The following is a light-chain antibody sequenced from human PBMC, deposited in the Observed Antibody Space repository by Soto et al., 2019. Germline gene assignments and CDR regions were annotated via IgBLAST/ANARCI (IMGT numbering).Light chain of an antibody. CDR1: QSISTW. J-gene: IGKJ1*01. V-gene: IGKV1-5*03. CDR3: QQYNSYSR. CDR2: KAS. Sequence: NHSPSTLYGSVPDTVTITFRASQSISTWLAWYQQKPGKAPKVLIFKASSLERGVPSRFSGSGSGTEFTLTISSLQPDDFATYYCQQYNSYSRFGQGSKAEIK.